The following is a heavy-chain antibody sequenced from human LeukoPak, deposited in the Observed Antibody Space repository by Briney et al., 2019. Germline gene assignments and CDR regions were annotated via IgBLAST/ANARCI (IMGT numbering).Heavy chain of an antibody. CDR3: AKASGSATRGAFDI. V-gene: IGHV3-21*04. Sequence: PGGSLRLSCAASGFTFSSYSMNWVRQAPGKGLEWVSSISSSSGYIYYADSVKGRFTISRDNSKNTLYLQMNSLRAEDTAVYYCAKASGSATRGAFDIWGQGTMVTVSS. J-gene: IGHJ3*02. CDR1: GFTFSSYS. D-gene: IGHD1-26*01. CDR2: ISSSSGYI.